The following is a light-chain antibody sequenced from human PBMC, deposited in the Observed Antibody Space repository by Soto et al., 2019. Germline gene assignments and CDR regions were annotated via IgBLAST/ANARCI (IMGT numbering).Light chain of an antibody. CDR1: QSVSTW. V-gene: IGKV1-5*03. Sequence: DIQMTQSPSTLSASVGDRVTITCRASQSVSTWLAWYQQKPGRAPKLLIYKVSSLQNGVPSRFSGSGSGTEFTLTISSLQPEDFATYYCQQHHEYAAWTFGQGTNVEVK. J-gene: IGKJ1*01. CDR3: QQHHEYAAWT. CDR2: KVS.